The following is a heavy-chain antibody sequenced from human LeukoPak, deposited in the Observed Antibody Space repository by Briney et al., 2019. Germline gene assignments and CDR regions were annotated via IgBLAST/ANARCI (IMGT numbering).Heavy chain of an antibody. CDR1: GGSFSGYY. V-gene: IGHV4-34*01. CDR3: ARDHNYDSSGYFLYY. D-gene: IGHD3-22*01. J-gene: IGHJ4*02. CDR2: INHSGNT. Sequence: SETLSLTCAVYGGSFSGYYWNWIRQPPGKGLEWIGEINHSGNTNYNPSLKSRVTMSVDTSKNQFSLRLSSVTAADTTVYYCARDHNYDSSGYFLYYWGQGTLVTVSS.